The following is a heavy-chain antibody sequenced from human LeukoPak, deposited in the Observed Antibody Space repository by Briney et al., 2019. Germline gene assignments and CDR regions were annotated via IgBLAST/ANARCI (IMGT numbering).Heavy chain of an antibody. CDR1: GGSISSYY. D-gene: IGHD2-8*01. J-gene: IGHJ5*02. CDR2: IYYSGST. V-gene: IGHV4-59*01. Sequence: SETLSLTCTVSGGSISSYYWSWLRQPPGKGLEWIGYIYYSGSTNYNPSPKSRVTISVDTSKNQFSLKLSSVTAADTAVYYCARDLKGGYCTNGVCRTEGWFDPWGQGTLVTVSS. CDR3: ARDLKGGYCTNGVCRTEGWFDP.